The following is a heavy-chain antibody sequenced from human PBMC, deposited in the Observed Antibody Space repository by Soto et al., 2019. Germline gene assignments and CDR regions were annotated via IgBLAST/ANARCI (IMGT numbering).Heavy chain of an antibody. CDR1: GDSISSAEFY. D-gene: IGHD2-8*01. CDR2: IYYRGST. CDR3: ARYCNNGVCSNPYHYDAMDA. V-gene: IGHV4-30-4*01. Sequence: SETLSLTCTVSGDSISSAEFYWSWIRQSPGKGPEWIGYIYYRGSTYYNPSLDSRLTLSVDTSKNQISLKLRSVTAADTAVYYCARYCNNGVCSNPYHYDAMDAWGQGTTVTVSS. J-gene: IGHJ6*02.